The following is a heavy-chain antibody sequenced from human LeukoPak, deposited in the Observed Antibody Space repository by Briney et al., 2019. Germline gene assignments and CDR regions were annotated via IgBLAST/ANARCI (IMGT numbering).Heavy chain of an antibody. J-gene: IGHJ4*02. CDR3: ARVVGATTVC. CDR1: GFTFSSYS. D-gene: IGHD1-26*01. V-gene: IGHV3-21*01. Sequence: GGSLRLSCAASGFTFSSYSMNWVRQAPGKGLEWVSSISGSSSYIYYADSVKGRFTISRDNAKNSLYLQMNSLRAEDTAVYYCARVVGATTVCWGQGTLVTVSS. CDR2: ISGSSSYI.